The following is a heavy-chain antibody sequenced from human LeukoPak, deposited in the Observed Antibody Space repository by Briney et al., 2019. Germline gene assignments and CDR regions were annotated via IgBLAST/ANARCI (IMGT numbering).Heavy chain of an antibody. CDR2: FDPEDGET. D-gene: IGHD6-13*01. CDR3: ARDKGYSSRRWFDP. CDR1: GYTLTELS. V-gene: IGHV1-24*01. J-gene: IGHJ5*02. Sequence: ASVKVSCKVSGYTLTELSMHWVRQAPGKGLEWMGGFDPEDGETIYAQKFQGRVTMTEDTSTDTAYMELSSLRSEDTAVYYCARDKGYSSRRWFDPWGQGTLVTVSS.